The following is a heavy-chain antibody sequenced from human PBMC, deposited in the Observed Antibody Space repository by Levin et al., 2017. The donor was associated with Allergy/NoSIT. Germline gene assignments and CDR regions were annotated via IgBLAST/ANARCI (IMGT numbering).Heavy chain of an antibody. CDR1: GFTFSSYA. V-gene: IGHV3-30-3*01. CDR3: ARATRYVMQH. D-gene: IGHD2-8*01. Sequence: GESLKISCAASGFTFSSYAMHWVRQAPGKGLEWVAVISYDGSNKYYADSVKGRFTISRDNSKNTLYLQMNSLRAEDTAVYYCARATRYVMQHWGQGTLVTVSS. J-gene: IGHJ1*01. CDR2: ISYDGSNK.